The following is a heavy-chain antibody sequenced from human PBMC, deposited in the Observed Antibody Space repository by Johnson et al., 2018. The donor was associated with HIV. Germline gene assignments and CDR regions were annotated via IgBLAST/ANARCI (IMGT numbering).Heavy chain of an antibody. J-gene: IGHJ3*02. CDR1: GFTFDDYA. V-gene: IGHV3-48*03. CDR2: ISSSGSTI. D-gene: IGHD3-16*01. Sequence: VQLVESGGVVVQPGGSLRLSCAASGFTFDDYAMHWVRQAPGKGLEWVSYISSSGSTIYYADSVKGRFTISRDNAKNSLYLQRNSLRAEDTAVYYCARDRWGLKDAFDIGGQGTMVIVSS. CDR3: ARDRWGLKDAFDI.